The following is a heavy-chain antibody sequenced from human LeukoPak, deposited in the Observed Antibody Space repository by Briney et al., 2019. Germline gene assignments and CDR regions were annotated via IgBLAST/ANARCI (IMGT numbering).Heavy chain of an antibody. D-gene: IGHD4-23*01. CDR3: LYGGNSGDWVY. J-gene: IGHJ4*02. CDR2: ILHSGST. V-gene: IGHV4-4*02. Sequence: IPSETLSLTCAVSGGSISSYNWWSWVRQSPGKGLEWIGEILHSGSTNYNPSLKSRVTMSVDKSKNQFSLKLNSVTAADTAVYYCLYGGNSGDWVYWGQGTLVTVSS. CDR1: GGSISSYNW.